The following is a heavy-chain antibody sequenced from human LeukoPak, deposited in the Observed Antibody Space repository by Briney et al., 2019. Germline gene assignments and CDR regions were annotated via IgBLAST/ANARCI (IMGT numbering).Heavy chain of an antibody. CDR1: GYSFTSYW. D-gene: IGHD3-10*01. CDR2: IYPGDSYT. J-gene: IGHJ3*02. CDR3: ARRSGSDALDI. V-gene: IGHV5-51*01. Sequence: GESLKVSCKGSGYSFTSYWIAWVRQMPGKGLEWMGIIYPGDSYTTYSPSFQGQVTISADKSISTAYLQWRSLKASDTAMYYCARRSGSDALDIWGQGTMVTVSS.